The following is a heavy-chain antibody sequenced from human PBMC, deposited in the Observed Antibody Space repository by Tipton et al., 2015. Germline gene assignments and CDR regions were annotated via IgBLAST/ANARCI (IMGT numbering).Heavy chain of an antibody. V-gene: IGHV4-59*01. D-gene: IGHD5-18*01. CDR1: GDSLSGYY. J-gene: IGHJ4*02. CDR3: ARDSFGYYSFDS. Sequence: TLSLTCTVSGDSLSGYYWSWIRQSPGKGLEWIGYIRNSRYTFYNPSLESRVTISVHTSKNQFSLKLISVAAADTAVYHCARDSFGYYSFDSWGPGTLVTVSS. CDR2: IRNSRYT.